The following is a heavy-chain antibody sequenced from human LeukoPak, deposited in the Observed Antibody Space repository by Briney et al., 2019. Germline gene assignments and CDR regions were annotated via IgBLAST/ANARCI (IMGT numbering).Heavy chain of an antibody. CDR1: GFTFDDYG. CDR3: AAYYDILTGYYFDY. CDR2: ISSSSTI. J-gene: IGHJ4*02. D-gene: IGHD3-9*01. Sequence: GSLRLSCAASGFTFDDYGMSWVRQAPGKGLEWVSYISSSSTIYYADSVKGRFTISRDNAKNSLYLQMNSLRAEDTAVYYCAAYYDILTGYYFDYWGQGTLVTVSS. V-gene: IGHV3-69-1*01.